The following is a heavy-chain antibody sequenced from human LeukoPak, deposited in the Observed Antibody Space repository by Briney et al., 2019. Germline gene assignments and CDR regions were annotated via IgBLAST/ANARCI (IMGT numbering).Heavy chain of an antibody. J-gene: IGHJ4*02. CDR1: GFTVSSNY. D-gene: IGHD1-1*01. V-gene: IGHV3-53*01. Sequence: GGSLRLSCVASGFTVSSNYMSWVRQAPGKGLEWVSVISAAGGTTYYADSVKGRFTTSRDNSKNTLYLQMNSLRAEDTAIYYCARKSGDIDYWGQGTLVTVSS. CDR3: ARKSGDIDY. CDR2: ISAAGGTT.